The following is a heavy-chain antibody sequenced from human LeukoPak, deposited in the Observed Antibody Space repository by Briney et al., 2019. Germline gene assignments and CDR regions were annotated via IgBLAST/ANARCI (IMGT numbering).Heavy chain of an antibody. CDR3: KISSGYLKLLDY. CDR1: GGSFSGYY. Sequence: SETLCLTCAVYGGSFSGYYWSWIRQPPGEGLEWIGEINHSGSTNYNPSLKSRVTISVDTSKNQFSLKLSSVTAADTAVYYCKISSGYLKLLDYWGQGTLVTVSS. V-gene: IGHV4-34*01. J-gene: IGHJ4*02. D-gene: IGHD3-22*01. CDR2: INHSGST.